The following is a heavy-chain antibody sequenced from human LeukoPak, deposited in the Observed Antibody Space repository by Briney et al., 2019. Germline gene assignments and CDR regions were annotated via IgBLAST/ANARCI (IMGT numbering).Heavy chain of an antibody. J-gene: IGHJ3*02. V-gene: IGHV1-18*01. CDR1: GYTFTSFG. CDR2: ISAYNGRT. D-gene: IGHD1-26*01. Sequence: ASVKVSCKASGYTFTSFGISWVRQAPGQGLEWMGYISAYNGRTNYAQKLQDRVTMATDTSTSTAYMELRSLRSDDTAVYYCARGEGWEPPDAFDIWGQGTMVTVSS. CDR3: ARGEGWEPPDAFDI.